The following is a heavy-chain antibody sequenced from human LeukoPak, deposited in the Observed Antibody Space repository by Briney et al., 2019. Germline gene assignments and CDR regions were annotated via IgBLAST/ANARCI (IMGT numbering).Heavy chain of an antibody. CDR3: ARGKSAAGTGWFDP. Sequence: PSETLSLTCAVYGGSVSGYYWSWIRQPPGRGLEWIGGISHSGGTYYNSSLKSRVTISIDTSKNQFSLKLNSVTAADTALYYCARGKSAAGTGWFDPWGQETLVTVSS. J-gene: IGHJ5*02. V-gene: IGHV4-34*01. CDR1: GGSVSGYY. CDR2: ISHSGGT. D-gene: IGHD6-13*01.